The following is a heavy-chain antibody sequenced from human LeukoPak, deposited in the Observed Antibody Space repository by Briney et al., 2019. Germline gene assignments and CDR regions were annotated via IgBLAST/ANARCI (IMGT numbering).Heavy chain of an antibody. CDR2: ISAYNGNT. J-gene: IGHJ4*02. Sequence: ASVKVSCKASGYTFTSYGISWVRQAPGQGLEWMGGISAYNGNTNYAQKFQGRVTITRDTSASTAYMELSSLRSEDTAVYSCARSRPPGYFDYWGQGTLVTVSS. V-gene: IGHV1-18*01. CDR1: GYTFTSYG. CDR3: ARSRPPGYFDY.